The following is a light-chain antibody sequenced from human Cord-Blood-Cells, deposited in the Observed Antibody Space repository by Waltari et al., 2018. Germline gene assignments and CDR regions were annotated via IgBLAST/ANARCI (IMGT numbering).Light chain of an antibody. J-gene: IGKJ4*01. CDR3: QQYDNLPLT. CDR2: DAS. CDR1: QDISNY. Sequence: IQMTQSPSSLSASVGDRVTITCQASQDISNYLNWYQQKTGKAPKLLIYDASKLETGVPSRFSGSGSGTDFTFTISSLQPEDIATYYCQQYDNLPLTFGGGTKVEIK. V-gene: IGKV1-33*01.